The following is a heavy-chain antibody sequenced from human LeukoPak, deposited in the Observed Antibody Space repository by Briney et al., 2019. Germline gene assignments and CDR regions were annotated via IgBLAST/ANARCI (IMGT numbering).Heavy chain of an antibody. CDR3: AKDDGDQVPDY. Sequence: GGSLRLSCAASGFTVSSNYMSWVRQAPGKGLEWVAVISYDGSNKYYADSVKGRFTISRDNSKNTLYLQMNSLRAEDTAVYYCAKDDGDQVPDYWGQGTLVTVSS. CDR1: GFTVSSNY. D-gene: IGHD4-17*01. CDR2: ISYDGSNK. J-gene: IGHJ4*02. V-gene: IGHV3-30*18.